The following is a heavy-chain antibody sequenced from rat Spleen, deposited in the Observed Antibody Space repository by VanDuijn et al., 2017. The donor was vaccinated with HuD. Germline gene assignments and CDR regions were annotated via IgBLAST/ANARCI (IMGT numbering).Heavy chain of an antibody. CDR3: ARQQPSDYFDY. Sequence: EVQLVESDGGLVQPGRSLKLSCAASGFIFSDYYMAWVRQAPTKGLEWVATISFDGSGTYYRDSVKGRFTVSRDNAKSILYLQMDSLRSEDTATYSGARQQPSDYFDYWGQGVMVTVSS. CDR2: ISFDGSGT. CDR1: GFIFSDYY. D-gene: IGHD1-2*01. J-gene: IGHJ2*01. V-gene: IGHV5-29*01.